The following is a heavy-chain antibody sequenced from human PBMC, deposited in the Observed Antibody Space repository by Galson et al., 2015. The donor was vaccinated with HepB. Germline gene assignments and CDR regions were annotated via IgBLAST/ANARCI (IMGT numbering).Heavy chain of an antibody. CDR1: GYSFTSYW. CDR3: ARHLVSGSPYYGMDV. V-gene: IGHV5-51*01. CDR2: IYPGDSDT. D-gene: IGHD3-10*01. Sequence: QSGAEVKKPGESLKISCKGSGYSFTSYWIGWVRQMPGKGLEWMGIIYPGDSDTRYSPSFQGQVTISADKSISTAYLQWSSLKASDTTMYYCARHLVSGSPYYGMDVWGQGTTVTVSS. J-gene: IGHJ6*02.